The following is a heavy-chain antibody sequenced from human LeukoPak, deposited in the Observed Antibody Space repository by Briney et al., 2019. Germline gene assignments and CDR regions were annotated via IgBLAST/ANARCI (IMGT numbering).Heavy chain of an antibody. Sequence: ASVKVSCKASGYTFTGYYMHWVRQAPGQGLECMGRINPNSGGTNYAQKFQGRVTMTRDTSISTAYMELSRLRSDDTAVYYCARDGSFGYSYGSDYWGQGTLVTVSS. CDR2: INPNSGGT. D-gene: IGHD5-18*01. J-gene: IGHJ4*02. V-gene: IGHV1-2*06. CDR3: ARDGSFGYSYGSDY. CDR1: GYTFTGYY.